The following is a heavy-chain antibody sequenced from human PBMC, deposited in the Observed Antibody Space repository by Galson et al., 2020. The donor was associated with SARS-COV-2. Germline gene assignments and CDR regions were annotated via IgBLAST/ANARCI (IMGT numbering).Heavy chain of an antibody. D-gene: IGHD6-19*01. CDR2: IIPIVGIA. CDR1: GGTFSSYA. CDR3: ARVRSYSSGGYPDY. Sequence: SVKVSCKASGGTFSSYAISWVRQAPGQGLEWMGGIIPIVGIANYAQKFQGRVTITADKSKSTAHMELSSLGYEYTAVYFCARVRSYSSGGYPDYCGQGSLVSVSS. V-gene: IGHV1-69*10. J-gene: IGHJ4*02.